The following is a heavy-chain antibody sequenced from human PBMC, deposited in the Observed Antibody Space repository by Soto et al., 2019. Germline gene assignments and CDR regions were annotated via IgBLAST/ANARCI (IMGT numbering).Heavy chain of an antibody. CDR3: ARAGGDVDNGY. CDR2: ISYDGSNK. V-gene: IGHV3-30-3*01. D-gene: IGHD3-10*01. CDR1: GFTFSSYA. J-gene: IGHJ4*02. Sequence: QVQLVESGGGVVQPGRSLRLSCAASGFTFSSYAMHWVRQAPGKGLEWVAVISYDGSNKYYADSVKGRFTISRDNSKNTLYLQMNSLRAEDTAVYYCARAGGDVDNGYWGQGTLVTVSS.